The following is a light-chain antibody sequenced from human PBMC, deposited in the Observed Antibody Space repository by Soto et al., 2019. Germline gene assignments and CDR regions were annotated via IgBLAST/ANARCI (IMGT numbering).Light chain of an antibody. CDR3: QQYNSYPLT. Sequence: DVQMTQSPSTLSASVGDRVSITCRASQSISNRLAWYQQKPGKAPKFLLSKASSLDSGVPSRFSGSGSGTDFTLTISSLQPDDFATYYCQQYNSYPLTFGGGTRVENK. CDR2: KAS. CDR1: QSISNR. J-gene: IGKJ4*01. V-gene: IGKV1-5*03.